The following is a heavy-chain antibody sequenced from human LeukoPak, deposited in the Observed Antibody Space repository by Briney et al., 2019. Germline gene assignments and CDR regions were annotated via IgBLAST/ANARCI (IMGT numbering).Heavy chain of an antibody. CDR1: GYTFTSYA. J-gene: IGHJ4*02. CDR2: INAGNGNT. V-gene: IGHV1-3*01. Sequence: ASVKVSCKASGYTFTSYAMHWVRQAPGQRLEWMGWINAGNGNTKYSQKFQGRDTITRDTSASTAYMELSSLRSEDTAVYYCARGTVAGTGMLGYWGQGTLVTVSS. CDR3: ARGTVAGTGMLGY. D-gene: IGHD6-19*01.